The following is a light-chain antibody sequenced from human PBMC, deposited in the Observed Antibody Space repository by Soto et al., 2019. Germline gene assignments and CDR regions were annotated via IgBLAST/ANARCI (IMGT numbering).Light chain of an antibody. Sequence: EIVLTQSPGTLSLSPGERATLSCRASQTVSSNFLAWFQQKPGQAPRFVMYGASSRATGIPDRFSGSGSGTDFTLTINRLEPEDFAVYYCQQYCSSPLTFGGGTKVEIK. J-gene: IGKJ4*01. CDR2: GAS. CDR1: QTVSSNF. V-gene: IGKV3-20*01. CDR3: QQYCSSPLT.